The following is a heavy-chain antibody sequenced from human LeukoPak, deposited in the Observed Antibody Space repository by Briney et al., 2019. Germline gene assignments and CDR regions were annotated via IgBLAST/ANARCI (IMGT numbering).Heavy chain of an antibody. D-gene: IGHD2-15*01. J-gene: IGHJ4*02. CDR1: GFTFSSYS. CDR3: ARDTTGYYGS. Sequence: GGSLRLSCAASGFTFSSYSMNWVRQAPGKGLEWVSVIYSGGSTYYADSVKGRFTISRDNSKNTLYLQMNSLRAEDTAVYYCARDTTGYYGSWSQGTLVTVSS. V-gene: IGHV3-53*01. CDR2: IYSGGST.